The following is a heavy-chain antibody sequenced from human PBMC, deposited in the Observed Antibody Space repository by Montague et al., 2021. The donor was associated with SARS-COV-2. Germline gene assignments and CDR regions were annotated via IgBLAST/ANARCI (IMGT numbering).Heavy chain of an antibody. CDR2: VDTSGRT. J-gene: IGHJ6*02. CDR3: ARDRLSTLKTFYYYALDV. V-gene: IGHV4-61*02. Sequence: TLSLTCAVSGGSITSGNYYWTWVRLPAGKGLEWLGRVDTSGRTSYKPSLKSRVTISVDTSKNHFSLNLTSVTAADTAVYYCARDRLSTLKTFYYYALDVWGQGTTVTVSS. D-gene: IGHD2-8*01. CDR1: GGSITSGNYY.